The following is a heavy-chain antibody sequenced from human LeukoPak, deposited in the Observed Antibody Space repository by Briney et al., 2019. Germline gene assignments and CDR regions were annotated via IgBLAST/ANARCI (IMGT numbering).Heavy chain of an antibody. J-gene: IGHJ4*02. CDR3: ARDYSSSWYEGAFDY. CDR2: IRSKANSYAT. Sequence: GGSLRLFCAASGFTFSGSAMHWVRQASGKGLEWVGRIRSKANSYATAYAASVKGRFTISRDDSKNTAYLQMNSLRAEDTAVYYCARDYSSSWYEGAFDYWGQGTLVTVSS. CDR1: GFTFSGSA. D-gene: IGHD6-13*01. V-gene: IGHV3-73*01.